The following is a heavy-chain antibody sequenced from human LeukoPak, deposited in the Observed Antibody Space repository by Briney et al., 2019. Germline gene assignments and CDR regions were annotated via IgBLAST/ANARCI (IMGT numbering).Heavy chain of an antibody. CDR2: IYHSGST. J-gene: IGHJ4*02. Sequence: SSETLSLTCAVSGYSISSGYYWGWIRQPPGKGLEWIGSIYHSGSTYYNPSLKSRVTISVDTSKNQFSLKLNSVTAADTAVYYCARHSLSTVTIDYWGQGTLVTVSS. D-gene: IGHD4-17*01. CDR1: GYSISSGYY. CDR3: ARHSLSTVTIDY. V-gene: IGHV4-38-2*01.